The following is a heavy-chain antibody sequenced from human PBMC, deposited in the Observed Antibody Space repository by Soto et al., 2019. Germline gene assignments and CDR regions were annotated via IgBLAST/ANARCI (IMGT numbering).Heavy chain of an antibody. V-gene: IGHV1-58*02. CDR1: GFTFTSSA. CDR3: AAITAPSGPDAYYFDY. J-gene: IGHJ4*02. CDR2: IVVGSGNA. D-gene: IGHD5-12*01. Sequence: SVKVSCKASGFTFTSSAMQCARQARGQRLEWIGWIVVGSGNANYAQKFQERVTITSDMSTSTAYMELSSLRSEDTAVYYCAAITAPSGPDAYYFDYWGQGTLVTVSS.